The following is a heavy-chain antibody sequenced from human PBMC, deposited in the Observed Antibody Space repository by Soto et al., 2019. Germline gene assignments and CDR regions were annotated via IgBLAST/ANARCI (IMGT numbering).Heavy chain of an antibody. D-gene: IGHD2-2*01. V-gene: IGHV4-38-2*01. CDR2: LSHSGRT. CDR3: GHLKTDTEVTPASPLFDS. J-gene: IGHJ4*02. CDR1: GFSISSDSY. Sequence: SETLSLTCAVSGFSISSDSYWGWMRQSPGKGLEWIGTLSHSGRTFYNPSLKSRVTISADTTKNQFSLSLTSVTAADTAVYYCGHLKTDTEVTPASPLFDSCGQGTLVTVSS.